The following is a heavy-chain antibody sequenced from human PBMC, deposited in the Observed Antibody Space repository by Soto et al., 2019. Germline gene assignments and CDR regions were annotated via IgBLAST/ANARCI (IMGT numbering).Heavy chain of an antibody. V-gene: IGHV1-69*01. D-gene: IGHD3-22*01. CDR2: IIPIFGTA. CDR3: ARDSTLYYYDSSGYPARDAFDI. J-gene: IGHJ3*02. CDR1: GGTFSSYA. Sequence: QVQLVQSGAEVKKPGSSVKVSCKASGGTFSSYAISWVRQAPGQGLEWMGGIIPIFGTANYAQKFQGRVTITADESTSTAYMELSSLRSEDTAVYYCARDSTLYYYDSSGYPARDAFDIWGQGTMVTVSS.